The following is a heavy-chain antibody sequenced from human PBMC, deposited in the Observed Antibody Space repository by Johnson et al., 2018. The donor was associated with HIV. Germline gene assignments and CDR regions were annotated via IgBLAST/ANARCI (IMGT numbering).Heavy chain of an antibody. J-gene: IGHJ3*02. D-gene: IGHD4-23*01. CDR3: AKDMGYGGNPGAFDI. Sequence: VSGISWNSGSIGYADSVKGRFTISRDNAKNSLYLQMNSLRAEDTALYYCAKDMGYGGNPGAFDIWGQGTMVTVSS. V-gene: IGHV3-9*01. CDR2: ISWNSGSI.